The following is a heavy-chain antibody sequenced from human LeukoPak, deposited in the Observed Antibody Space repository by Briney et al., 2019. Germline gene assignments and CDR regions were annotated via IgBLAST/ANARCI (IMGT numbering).Heavy chain of an antibody. D-gene: IGHD3-10*01. CDR1: GFTFSAYA. J-gene: IGHJ4*02. CDR2: ISYDGSNR. CDR3: ARAFVDYFGSGSLYGHHFDF. Sequence: PGGSLRLSCAGSGFTFSAYALHWVRQSPGKGLEWVAVISYDGSNRYSADSVQDRFTISRDNSKNTLYLQMHSLRPEDTAVYYCARAFVDYFGSGSLYGHHFDFWGQGTLVTVSS. V-gene: IGHV3-30*04.